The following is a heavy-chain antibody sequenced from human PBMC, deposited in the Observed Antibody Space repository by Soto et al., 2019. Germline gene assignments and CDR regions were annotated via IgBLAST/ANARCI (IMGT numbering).Heavy chain of an antibody. V-gene: IGHV3-30-3*01. J-gene: IGHJ4*02. Sequence: SLRLSCAASGFTFSSYAMHWVRQAPGKGLEWVAVISYDGSNKYYADSVKGRFTISRDNSKNTLYLQMNSLRAEDTAVYYCARDHGYSYGYVGYWGQGTLVTVSS. CDR1: GFTFSSYA. D-gene: IGHD5-18*01. CDR2: ISYDGSNK. CDR3: ARDHGYSYGYVGY.